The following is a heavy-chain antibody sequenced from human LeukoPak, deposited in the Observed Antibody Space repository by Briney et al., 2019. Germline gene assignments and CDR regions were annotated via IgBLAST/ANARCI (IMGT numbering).Heavy chain of an antibody. V-gene: IGHV4-4*07. CDR2: IYTSGST. J-gene: IGHJ5*02. CDR3: ARDSPYCSSTSCYGYWFDP. CDR1: GGSISSYY. D-gene: IGHD2-2*01. Sequence: SETLSLTCTVSGGSISSYYWSWIRQPAGKGLEWIGRIYTSGSTYYNPSLKSRVTISVDTSKNQFSLKLSSVTAADTAVYYCARDSPYCSSTSCYGYWFDPWGQGTLVTVSS.